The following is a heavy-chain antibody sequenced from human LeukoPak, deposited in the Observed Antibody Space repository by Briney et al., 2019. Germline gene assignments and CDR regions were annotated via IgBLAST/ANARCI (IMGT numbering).Heavy chain of an antibody. CDR1: GGSISRINYY. D-gene: IGHD3-22*01. CDR2: IYYSGST. CDR3: ARHRVGDSSGYNYPFDY. V-gene: IGHV4-31*11. J-gene: IGHJ4*02. Sequence: SETLSLTCAVSGGSISRINYYWGWIRQSPGKGLEWIAYIYYSGSTYYNPSLKSRVTISIDTSNNQFSLNLISVTAADTAVYYCARHRVGDSSGYNYPFDYWGQGTLVTVSS.